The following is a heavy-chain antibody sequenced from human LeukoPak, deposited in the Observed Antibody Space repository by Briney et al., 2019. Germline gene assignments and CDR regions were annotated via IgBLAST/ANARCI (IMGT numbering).Heavy chain of an antibody. J-gene: IGHJ4*02. CDR2: IYYSGST. V-gene: IGHV4-59*01. CDR1: GGSISSYY. CDR3: ARDDSSGWLLDY. Sequence: SETLSLTCTDSGGSISSYYWSWIRQPPGKGLEWIGYIYYSGSTNYNPSLKSRVTISVDTSKNQFSLKLSSVTAADTAVYYCARDDSSGWLLDYWGQGTLVTVSS. D-gene: IGHD6-19*01.